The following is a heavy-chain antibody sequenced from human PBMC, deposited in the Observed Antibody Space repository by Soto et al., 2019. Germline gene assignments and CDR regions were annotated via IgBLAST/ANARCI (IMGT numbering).Heavy chain of an antibody. CDR1: GYTFTNYG. V-gene: IGHV1-18*01. Sequence: QVQLVQSGAEGKKPGASVKVSCKSSGYTFTNYGFSWVRQAPGQGLEWMGWISGYNDNTNYAQKLQGRVSMTTDTSTSTAYMELRSLRSDDTAVYYCARYSSRLGIYFFDYWGQGTLVTVSS. D-gene: IGHD6-13*01. CDR2: ISGYNDNT. J-gene: IGHJ4*02. CDR3: ARYSSRLGIYFFDY.